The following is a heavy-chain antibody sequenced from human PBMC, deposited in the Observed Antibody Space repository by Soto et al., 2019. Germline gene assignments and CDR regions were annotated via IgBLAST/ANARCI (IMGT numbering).Heavy chain of an antibody. CDR1: GFTFSSYN. CDR2: ISTSGTTI. CDR3: ARYDYSNYGASDV. J-gene: IGHJ6*02. V-gene: IGHV3-48*02. D-gene: IGHD4-4*01. Sequence: EVQLVESGGGLVQPGGSLRLSCAASGFTFSSYNMNWVRQAPGRGLEGVSYISTSGTTIYYTDSVKGRFTISRDNAKNSLFLLMNSLRDEDTAVYYCARYDYSNYGASDVWGQGTTVTVSS.